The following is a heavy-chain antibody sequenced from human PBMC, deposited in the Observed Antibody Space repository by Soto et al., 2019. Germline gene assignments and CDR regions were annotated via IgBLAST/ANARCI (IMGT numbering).Heavy chain of an antibody. D-gene: IGHD1-26*01. J-gene: IGHJ6*02. V-gene: IGHV3-23*01. Sequence: PGGSLRLSCAASGFIFSSYAMIWVRQAPGKGLEWVSAISGSGGSTYYADSVKGRFTISRDNSKNTLYLQMNSLRAEDTAVYYCANTYSGPRPAGYYGMDVWGQGTTVTVSS. CDR1: GFIFSSYA. CDR3: ANTYSGPRPAGYYGMDV. CDR2: ISGSGGST.